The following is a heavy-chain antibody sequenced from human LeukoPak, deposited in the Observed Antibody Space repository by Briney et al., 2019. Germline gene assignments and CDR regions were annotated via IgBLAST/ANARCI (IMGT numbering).Heavy chain of an antibody. J-gene: IGHJ3*01. CDR2: IYYSGST. V-gene: IGHV4-59*01. CDR1: GGSISSYY. CDR3: AGLSVTAIPT. Sequence: NPSETLSLTCTVSGGSISSYYWSWIRQPPGKGLEWIGYIYYSGSTNYNPSLKSRVTISVDTSKNQFSLKLSSVTAADTAVYYCAGLSVTAIPTWGQGTMVTVSS. D-gene: IGHD2-21*02.